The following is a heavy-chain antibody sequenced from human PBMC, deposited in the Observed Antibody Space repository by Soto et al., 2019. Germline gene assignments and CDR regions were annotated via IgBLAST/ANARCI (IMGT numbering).Heavy chain of an antibody. CDR1: GVTFSSYA. J-gene: IGHJ5*01. D-gene: IGHD3-3*01. V-gene: IGHV3-23*01. CDR3: ANEERQAIFGEVVLDS. Sequence: GGSLRLSCAASGVTFSSYAMSWVRQAPRKGQEWVSAISGSGGSTYYADSVKGRFTISRDNSNNTLYLQMNGLRIEDAAEYYCANEERQAIFGEVVLDSRGEGILVTVSP. CDR2: ISGSGGST.